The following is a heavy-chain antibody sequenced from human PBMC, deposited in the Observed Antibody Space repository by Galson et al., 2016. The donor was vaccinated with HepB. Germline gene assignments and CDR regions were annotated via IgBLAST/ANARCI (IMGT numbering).Heavy chain of an antibody. D-gene: IGHD6-6*01. CDR1: GDSVSSNKW. V-gene: IGHV4-4*02. J-gene: IGHJ1*01. CDR2: IYHSGTT. CDR3: ARVGGSSSSIEYFQH. Sequence: SETLSLTCGVSGDSVSSNKWWSWVRQSPEKGLEWIGEIYHSGTTNYNPSLKSLFTISVDNSKNQFSLKLDSVAAADTAVYYCARVGGSSSSIEYFQHWGQGTLVTVSS.